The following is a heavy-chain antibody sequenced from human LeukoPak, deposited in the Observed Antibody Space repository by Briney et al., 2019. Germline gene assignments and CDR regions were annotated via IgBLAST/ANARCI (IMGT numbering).Heavy chain of an antibody. Sequence: GGSLRLSCAASGLTFSTYSMSWVRQAPGKGLEWVSSISGSGFIYYADSVKGRFTISRDNAENSLYLQMKSLRAEDTAVYYCASDVRTTVNWGQGTLVTVSS. D-gene: IGHD2/OR15-2a*01. CDR2: ISGSGFI. V-gene: IGHV3-21*01. CDR3: ASDVRTTVN. CDR1: GLTFSTYS. J-gene: IGHJ1*01.